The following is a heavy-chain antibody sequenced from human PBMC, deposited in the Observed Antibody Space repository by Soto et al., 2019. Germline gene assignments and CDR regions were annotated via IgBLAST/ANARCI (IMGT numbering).Heavy chain of an antibody. V-gene: IGHV2-26*01. Sequence: QVTLKESGPVLVKPTETLTLTCTVSWFSLSKARMGVSWIRQPPGKALEWLAHIFWNDERSYNTSLKSRLTISRDTSKSQVVLTMTNVDPVDTGTYFCARALREGLPIYYFDSWGQGTLVTVSS. D-gene: IGHD1-26*01. J-gene: IGHJ4*02. CDR1: WFSLSKARMG. CDR3: ARALREGLPIYYFDS. CDR2: IFWNDER.